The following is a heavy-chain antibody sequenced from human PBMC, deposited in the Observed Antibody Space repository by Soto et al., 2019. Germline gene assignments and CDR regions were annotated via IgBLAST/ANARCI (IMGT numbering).Heavy chain of an antibody. CDR3: ARGAPYSYGSYYFDY. J-gene: IGHJ4*02. D-gene: IGHD5-18*01. CDR2: IIPIFGTA. CDR1: GGTFSSYA. V-gene: IGHV1-69*06. Sequence: QVQLVQSGAEVKKPGSSVKVSCKTSGGTFSSYAFSWVRQAPGQGLEWMGGIIPIFGTANYAQKFQGRVTITADKSTSTAYMELSSLRSEDTAVYYCARGAPYSYGSYYFDYWGQGTLVTVSS.